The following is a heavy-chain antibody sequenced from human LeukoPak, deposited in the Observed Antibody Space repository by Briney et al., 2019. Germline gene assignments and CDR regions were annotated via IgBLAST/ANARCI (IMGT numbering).Heavy chain of an antibody. CDR3: ARRAGAYSHPYDY. J-gene: IGHJ4*02. CDR2: IRSDETKQ. Sequence: GGSLRLSCAASGFTFKSYGMHWVRQAPGKGLEWVAFIRSDETKQYYVDSVKGRFTISRDNSKNTLYLQMNSLRAEDTAVYYCARRAGAYSHPYDYWGQGTLVTVSS. CDR1: GFTFKSYG. D-gene: IGHD4/OR15-4a*01. V-gene: IGHV3-30*02.